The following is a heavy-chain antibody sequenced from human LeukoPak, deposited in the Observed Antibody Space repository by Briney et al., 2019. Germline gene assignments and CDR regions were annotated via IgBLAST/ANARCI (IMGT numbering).Heavy chain of an antibody. CDR3: ARDLSRGRWELFHFDY. D-gene: IGHD1-26*01. CDR2: IYSSGST. V-gene: IGHV4-39*07. J-gene: IGHJ4*02. Sequence: SETLSLTCSVSGVSISSGSNYWGWIRQPPGKTLEWIGSIYSSGSTYYNSSLKSRVIILIDTSKNHSSLTLSSVTAADTAVYYCARDLSRGRWELFHFDYWGQGTLVTVSS. CDR1: GVSISSGSNY.